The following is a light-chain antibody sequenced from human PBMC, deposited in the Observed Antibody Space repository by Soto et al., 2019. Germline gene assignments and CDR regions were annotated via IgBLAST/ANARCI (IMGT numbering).Light chain of an antibody. CDR1: QAIRND. CDR3: QQSYNIPRT. V-gene: IGKV1-39*01. CDR2: AAS. J-gene: IGKJ5*01. Sequence: IQMTQSPSSLSASVGDRVTITCRASQAIRNDLAWFHQKPGKAPKLLIYAASTLQSGVPSRFSGGGSGTDFTLTISSLQPEDFATYYCQQSYNIPRTFGQGTRLEIK.